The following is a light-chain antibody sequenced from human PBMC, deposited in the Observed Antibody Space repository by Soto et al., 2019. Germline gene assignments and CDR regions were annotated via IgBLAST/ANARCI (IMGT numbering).Light chain of an antibody. J-gene: IGKJ3*01. CDR2: GAS. CDR3: QQYGTSPLT. Sequence: ELVLTQSPGTLSLSPGERATLSCRASQSVSNNYLAWYQQKPGQAPRLLIYGASCRSTGIPDRFSGSGSGTVFTLTISRLDPEDFAVYYCQQYGTSPLTFGPGTKVDIK. V-gene: IGKV3-20*01. CDR1: QSVSNNY.